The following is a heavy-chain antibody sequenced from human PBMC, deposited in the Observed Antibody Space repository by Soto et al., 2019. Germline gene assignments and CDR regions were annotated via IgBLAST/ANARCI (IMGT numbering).Heavy chain of an antibody. V-gene: IGHV3-49*03. Sequence: EVQLVESGGGLVQPGRSLRLSCTASGFTFGDYAMIWFRQAPGKGLEWVGFITSKAYGGTTEYAATVKGRFTISRDDSNSIAYLQMNSLKTDDTAVYYCSRVPPNNRGAPLDYFGQGTLVTVSS. D-gene: IGHD3-10*01. CDR2: ITSKAYGGTT. CDR1: GFTFGDYA. CDR3: SRVPPNNRGAPLDY. J-gene: IGHJ4*02.